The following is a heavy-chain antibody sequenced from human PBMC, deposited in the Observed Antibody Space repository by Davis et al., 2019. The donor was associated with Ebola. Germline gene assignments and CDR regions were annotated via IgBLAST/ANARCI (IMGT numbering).Heavy chain of an antibody. CDR3: ARFHYYDSSGYYYYYGMDV. Sequence: AASVKVSCKASGYTFTGYYMHWVRQAPGQGLEWMGRINPNSGGTNYAQKFQGRVTMTRDTSISTAYMELSRLRSEDTAVYYCARFHYYDSSGYYYYYGMDVWGKGTTVTVSS. J-gene: IGHJ6*04. CDR2: INPNSGGT. V-gene: IGHV1-2*06. D-gene: IGHD3-22*01. CDR1: GYTFTGYY.